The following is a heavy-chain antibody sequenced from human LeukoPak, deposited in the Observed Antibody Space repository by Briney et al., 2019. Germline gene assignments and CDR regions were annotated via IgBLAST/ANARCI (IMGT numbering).Heavy chain of an antibody. CDR1: GGSFRSYA. Sequence: RASVKVSCKASGGSFRSYAINWVRQAPGQGLEWLGGIIPPFGTINYAQKFQGRVTMTEDTSTDTAYMELSSLRSEDTAVYYCATQGRFLEWLFFDYWGQGTLVTVSS. CDR3: ATQGRFLEWLFFDY. D-gene: IGHD3-3*01. J-gene: IGHJ4*02. CDR2: IIPPFGTI. V-gene: IGHV1-69*06.